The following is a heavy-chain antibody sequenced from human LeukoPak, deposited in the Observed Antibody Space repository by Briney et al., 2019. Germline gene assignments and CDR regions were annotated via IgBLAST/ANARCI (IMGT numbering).Heavy chain of an antibody. D-gene: IGHD5-24*01. CDR3: ARGRDGYNYVLHYFDY. CDR1: GGSISSGGYY. Sequence: SQTLSLTCTASGGSISSGGYYWSWIRQHPGKGLEWIGYIYYSGSTYYNPSLKSRVTISVDTSKNQFSLKLSSVTAADTAVYYCARGRDGYNYVLHYFDYWGQGTLVTVSS. CDR2: IYYSGST. V-gene: IGHV4-31*03. J-gene: IGHJ4*02.